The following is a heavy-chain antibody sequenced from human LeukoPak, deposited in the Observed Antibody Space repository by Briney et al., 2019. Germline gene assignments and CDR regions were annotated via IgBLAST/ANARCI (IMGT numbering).Heavy chain of an antibody. J-gene: IGHJ1*01. CDR3: VKGSYYDFWSGYREYFQH. Sequence: GGSLRLSCSASGFTFSSYAMHWVRQAPGKGLEYVSAISSNGGSTYYADSVKGRFTISRDNSKNTLYLQMSSLRAEDTAVYYCVKGSYYDFWSGYREYFQHWGQGTLVTVFS. CDR1: GFTFSSYA. D-gene: IGHD3-3*01. CDR2: ISSNGGST. V-gene: IGHV3-64D*06.